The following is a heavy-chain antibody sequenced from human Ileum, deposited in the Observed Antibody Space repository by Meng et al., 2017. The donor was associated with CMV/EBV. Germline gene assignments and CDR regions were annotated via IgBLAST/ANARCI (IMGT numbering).Heavy chain of an antibody. Sequence: QVQRAQSGAGVEMAGAGGNVSCKTSGYDFIAQEMHRVRRAPGGVRVWMGGNNAKSGGTIYAQGFKGRVIMSREAYISTGYVELASLTPDDTAGYYCARINLRMTRGDDWGQRPLVTVSS. CDR1: GYDFIAQE. V-gene: IGHV1-2*02. J-gene: IGHJ1*01. CDR3: ARINLRMTRGDD. D-gene: IGHD2-21*02. CDR2: NNAKSGGT.